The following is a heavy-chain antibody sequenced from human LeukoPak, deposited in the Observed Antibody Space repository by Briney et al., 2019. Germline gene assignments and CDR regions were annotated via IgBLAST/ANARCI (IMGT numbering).Heavy chain of an antibody. CDR3: ARAGLRAVAGTFDY. V-gene: IGHV4-59*01. Sequence: PSETLSLTCTVSLGSFTSYYWSWIRQPPGKGLEWIAYIYDGGNTNYNSSLKSRVTISVDTSKNQFSLKLSSVTAADTAVYYCARAGLRAVAGTFDYWGQGTLVTVSA. D-gene: IGHD6-19*01. CDR1: LGSFTSYY. CDR2: IYDGGNT. J-gene: IGHJ4*02.